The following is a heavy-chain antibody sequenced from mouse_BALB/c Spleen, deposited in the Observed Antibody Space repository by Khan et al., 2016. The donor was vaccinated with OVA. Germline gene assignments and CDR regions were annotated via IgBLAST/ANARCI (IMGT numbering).Heavy chain of an antibody. CDR1: GYSFTNYY. J-gene: IGHJ3*01. D-gene: IGHD2-13*01. V-gene: IGHV1S135*01. Sequence: VQLQQSGPELMKPGASVKISCKASGYSFTNYYIHWVKQSHGQSLEWIGYIDPFNGGTTYNQKFKGTATLTVDKSSSTAYMHLSSLASEDSAVYYCTRLGTTDWCTYWGQGTLVTVAA. CDR2: IDPFNGGT. CDR3: TRLGTTDWCTY.